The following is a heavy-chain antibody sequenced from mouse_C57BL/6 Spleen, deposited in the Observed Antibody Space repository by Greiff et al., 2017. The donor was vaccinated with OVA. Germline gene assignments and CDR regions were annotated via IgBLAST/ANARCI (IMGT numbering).Heavy chain of an antibody. D-gene: IGHD2-4*01. CDR3: ASSGGDYDYDWYFDV. Sequence: QVQLQQPGAELVKPGASVKMSCKASGYTFTSYWITWVKQRPGQGLEWIGDIYPGSGSTNYNEKFKSKATLTVDTSSSTAYMQLSSLTSEDSAVYYGASSGGDYDYDWYFDVWGTGTTVTVSS. CDR1: GYTFTSYW. V-gene: IGHV1-55*01. J-gene: IGHJ1*03. CDR2: IYPGSGST.